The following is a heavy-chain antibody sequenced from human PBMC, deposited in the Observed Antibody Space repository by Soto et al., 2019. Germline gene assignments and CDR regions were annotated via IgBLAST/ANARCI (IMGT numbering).Heavy chain of an antibody. V-gene: IGHV3-30-3*01. CDR2: ISYDGSNK. CDR1: GFTFSSYA. CDR3: ARPSSGHAGNWFDP. J-gene: IGHJ5*02. Sequence: QVQLVESGGGVVQPGRSLRLSCAASGFTFSSYAMHWVRQAPGKGVGWVAVISYDGSNKYYADSVKGRFTISRDNSKNTLYLQMNSLRAEDTAVYYCARPSSGHAGNWFDPWGQGTLVTVSS. D-gene: IGHD6-19*01.